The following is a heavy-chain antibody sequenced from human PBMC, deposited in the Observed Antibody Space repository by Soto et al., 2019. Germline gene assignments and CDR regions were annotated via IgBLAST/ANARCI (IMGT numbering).Heavy chain of an antibody. CDR1: GYAFTSFG. V-gene: IGHV1-18*01. D-gene: IGHD2-15*01. J-gene: IGHJ3*02. CDR3: ARCSGGTCYASYAFDI. CDR2: TVANNGYT. Sequence: QVQLVQSGIEVKNPGASVKVSCKASGYAFTSFGISWVRQAPGQGLEWMGWTVANNGYTKYAQNLQGRVTLITDISTSTAYMELRSLMYDDTAVYYCARCSGGTCYASYAFDIWGQGTMVTVSS.